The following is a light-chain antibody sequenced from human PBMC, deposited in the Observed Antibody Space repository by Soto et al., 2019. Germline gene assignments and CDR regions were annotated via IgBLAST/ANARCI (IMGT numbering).Light chain of an antibody. Sequence: DIQLTQSPSFLSASVGDRVTVTCRASQGISSYLAWSQNKPGKAPNLLIYDEATLQSGVPSRFSGSGSGTEFTLTISSLQPEDFATYYCQQLSTYPLTFGGGTKVEIK. CDR2: DEA. J-gene: IGKJ4*01. CDR3: QQLSTYPLT. CDR1: QGISSY. V-gene: IGKV1-9*01.